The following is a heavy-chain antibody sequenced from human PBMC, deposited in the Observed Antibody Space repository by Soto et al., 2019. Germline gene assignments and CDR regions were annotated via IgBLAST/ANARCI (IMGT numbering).Heavy chain of an antibody. Sequence: PSETLSLTCAVYGGSFSGYYWSWIRQPPGKGLEWIGEINHSGSTNYNPSLKSRVTISVDTSKNQFSLKLSSVTAADTAVYYCARGLVTMVRGVIQDYYYYYGMDVWGQGTTVTVSS. CDR2: INHSGST. CDR3: ARGLVTMVRGVIQDYYYYYGMDV. D-gene: IGHD3-10*01. V-gene: IGHV4-34*01. J-gene: IGHJ6*02. CDR1: GGSFSGYY.